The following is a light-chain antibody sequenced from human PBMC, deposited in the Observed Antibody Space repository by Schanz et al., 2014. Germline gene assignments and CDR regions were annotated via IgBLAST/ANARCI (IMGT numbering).Light chain of an antibody. J-gene: IGKJ5*01. Sequence: EIVLTQSPGTLSLSPGERATLSCRASQSVSSSYLAWYRQKPGQAPRLLIYGASSRATGIPDRFSGSGSGTDFTPTISRLEPEDFALYYCQQYGSPITFGQGTRLEIK. CDR1: QSVSSSY. V-gene: IGKV3-20*01. CDR3: QQYGSPIT. CDR2: GAS.